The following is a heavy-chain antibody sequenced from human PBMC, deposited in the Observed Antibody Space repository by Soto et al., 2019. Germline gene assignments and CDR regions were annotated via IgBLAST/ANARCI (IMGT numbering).Heavy chain of an antibody. V-gene: IGHV4-34*01. CDR2: INHSGST. CDR3: ARVVAVAGYYYYGMDV. CDR1: GGSFSGYY. Sequence: SETLSLTCAVYGGSFSGYYWSWIRQPPGKGLEWIGEINHSGSTNYNPSLKSRVTISVDTSKNQFSLKLSSVTAADTAVYYCARVVAVAGYYYYGMDVWGQGITVTVSS. J-gene: IGHJ6*02. D-gene: IGHD6-19*01.